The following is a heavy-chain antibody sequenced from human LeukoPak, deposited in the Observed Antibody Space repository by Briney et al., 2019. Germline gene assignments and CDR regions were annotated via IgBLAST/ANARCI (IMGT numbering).Heavy chain of an antibody. Sequence: SETLSLTCTVSGGSVTTYYWSLIRQSPGKGLEWIGYIYYSGGTNYNPSLKSRVTISSDAPKNQFSLKLSSVTAADTAVYYCARDVSGWYYYFDPWGQGTLVTVSS. CDR3: ARDVSGWYYYFDP. CDR1: GGSVTTYY. CDR2: IYYSGGT. J-gene: IGHJ5*02. D-gene: IGHD6-19*01. V-gene: IGHV4-59*02.